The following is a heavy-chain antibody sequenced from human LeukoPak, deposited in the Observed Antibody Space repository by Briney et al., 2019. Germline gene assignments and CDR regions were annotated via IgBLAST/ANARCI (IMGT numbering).Heavy chain of an antibody. J-gene: IGHJ4*02. CDR1: GGSISSGSYY. CDR2: IYTSGST. Sequence: PSETLSLTCTVSGGSISSGSYYWSWIRQPAGKGLEWIGRIYTSGSTNYNPSLKSRVTISVDTSKNQFSLKLSSLTAADTAVYYCARAQQLTYFDYWGQGTLVTVSS. CDR3: ARAQQLTYFDY. D-gene: IGHD6-13*01. V-gene: IGHV4-61*02.